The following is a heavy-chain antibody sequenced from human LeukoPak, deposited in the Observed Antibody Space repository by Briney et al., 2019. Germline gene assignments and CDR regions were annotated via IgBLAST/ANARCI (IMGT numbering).Heavy chain of an antibody. CDR1: GGSISTYH. CDR3: ARGGGYSGYDNYFDY. Sequence: SETLSLTCTVSGGSISTYHWSWIRQPPGKGLEWIGYSYYNGRTSYNPSLKSRVIISVDASKNQFSLRLTSVPTADTAVYFCARGGGYSGYDNYFDYWGQGALVAVSS. D-gene: IGHD5-12*01. J-gene: IGHJ4*02. V-gene: IGHV4-59*01. CDR2: SYYNGRT.